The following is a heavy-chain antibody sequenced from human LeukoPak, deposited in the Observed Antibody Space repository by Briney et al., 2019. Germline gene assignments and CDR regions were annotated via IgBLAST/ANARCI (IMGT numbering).Heavy chain of an antibody. D-gene: IGHD2-2*01. CDR2: MNPNSGNT. V-gene: IGHV1-8*03. J-gene: IGHJ5*02. Sequence: GESPKISCKASGYTFTSYDINWVRQATGQGLEWMGWMNPNSGNTGYAQKLQGRVTITRNTSISTAYMELSSLRSEDTAVYYCARGGEKYCSSTSCYSFDPWGQGTLVTVSS. CDR1: GYTFTSYD. CDR3: ARGGEKYCSSTSCYSFDP.